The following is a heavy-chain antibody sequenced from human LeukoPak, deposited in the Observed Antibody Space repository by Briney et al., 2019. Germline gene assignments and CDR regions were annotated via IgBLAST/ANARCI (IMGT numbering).Heavy chain of an antibody. J-gene: IGHJ4*02. CDR1: GFSLSRYW. D-gene: IGHD3/OR15-3a*01. CDR3: ARDLDYYATDY. Sequence: GGSLRLSCAASGFSLSRYWRRWVRQAPGKGVEGVANIGKDVRGNHYVDSVKGPFTISRDNAKNSLYLQMNSLRVDDTAVYYCARDLDYYATDYWGQGTLVTVSS. CDR2: IGKDVRGN. V-gene: IGHV3-7*01.